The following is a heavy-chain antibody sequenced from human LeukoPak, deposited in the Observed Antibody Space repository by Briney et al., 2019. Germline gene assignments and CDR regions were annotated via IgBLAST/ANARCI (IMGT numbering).Heavy chain of an antibody. CDR3: ARVGDQWLVFFDY. J-gene: IGHJ4*02. CDR2: TYYRSKWYN. V-gene: IGHV6-1*01. CDR1: GDSVSSNSAA. Sequence: SQTLSLTFAISGDSVSSNSAAWNWNRQSPSRGLEWLGRTYYRSKWYNDYAVSVKSRITINPDTSKNQFSLQLNSVTPEDTAVYYCARVGDQWLVFFDYWGQGTLVTVSS. D-gene: IGHD6-19*01.